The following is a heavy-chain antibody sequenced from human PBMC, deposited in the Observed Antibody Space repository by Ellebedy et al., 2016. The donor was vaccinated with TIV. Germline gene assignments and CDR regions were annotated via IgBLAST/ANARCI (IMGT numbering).Heavy chain of an antibody. D-gene: IGHD3-10*01. Sequence: GESLKISCAASGFTFSSYWMHWVRQAPGKGLVWVSCIKSDESSTRYADSVKGRFTISRDNSKNTLYLQMNSLRAEDTAVYYCATRGYYYGMDVWGQGTTVTVSS. CDR2: IKSDESST. CDR1: GFTFSSYW. V-gene: IGHV3-74*01. CDR3: ATRGYYYGMDV. J-gene: IGHJ6*02.